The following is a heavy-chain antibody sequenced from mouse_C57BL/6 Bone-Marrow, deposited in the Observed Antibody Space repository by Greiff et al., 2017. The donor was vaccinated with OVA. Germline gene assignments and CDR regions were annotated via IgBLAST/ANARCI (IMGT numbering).Heavy chain of an antibody. CDR3: ARRELDSSGYDAMDY. Sequence: QVQLQQPGAELVKPGASVKMSCKASGYTFTSYWITWVKQRPGQGLEWIGDISPGSGSTNYNEKFQSKATLTVDKSTSTAYMQLSSLTSEDAAVYYCARRELDSSGYDAMDYWGQGTSVTVSA. D-gene: IGHD3-2*02. J-gene: IGHJ4*01. CDR2: ISPGSGST. V-gene: IGHV1-55*01. CDR1: GYTFTSYW.